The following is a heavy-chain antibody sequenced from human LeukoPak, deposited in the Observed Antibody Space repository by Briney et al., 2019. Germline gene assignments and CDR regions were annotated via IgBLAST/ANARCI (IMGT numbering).Heavy chain of an antibody. CDR1: GGSFSGYY. CDR2: INHSGST. J-gene: IGHJ6*03. CDR3: ARGKVDTAMVKRGYYYYYMDV. V-gene: IGHV4-34*01. D-gene: IGHD5-18*01. Sequence: SETLSLTCAVYGGSFSGYYWSWIRQPPGKGLEWIGEINHSGSTNYNPSLKSRVTISVDTSKNQFSLKLSSVTAADTAVYYCARGKVDTAMVKRGYYYYYMDVWGKGTTVTVSS.